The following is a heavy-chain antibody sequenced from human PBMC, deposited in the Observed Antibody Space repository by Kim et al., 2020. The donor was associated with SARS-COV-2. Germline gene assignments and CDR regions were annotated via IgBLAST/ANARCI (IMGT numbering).Heavy chain of an antibody. CDR2: IWYDGSNK. J-gene: IGHJ3*02. V-gene: IGHV3-33*01. CDR1: GFTFSSYG. Sequence: GGSLRLSCAASGFTFSSYGMHWVRQAPGKGLEWVAVIWYDGSNKYYADSVKGRFTISRDNSKNTLYLQMNSLRAEDTAVYYCARSRTRITIFGVVIISTGDAFDIWGQGTMVTVSS. D-gene: IGHD3-3*01. CDR3: ARSRTRITIFGVVIISTGDAFDI.